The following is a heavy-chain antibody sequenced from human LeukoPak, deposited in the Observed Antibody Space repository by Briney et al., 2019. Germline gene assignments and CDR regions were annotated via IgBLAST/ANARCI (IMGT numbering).Heavy chain of an antibody. Sequence: GGSLRLSCAASGFTFSSYAMSWVRQAPGKGLEWVSAISGSGGSTYYADSVKGRFTISRDNSKNTLYLQMNSLRAEDTAVYYCAKDQTGYSSSWYGWAFDYRGQGTLVTVSS. CDR2: ISGSGGST. J-gene: IGHJ4*02. V-gene: IGHV3-23*01. D-gene: IGHD6-13*01. CDR1: GFTFSSYA. CDR3: AKDQTGYSSSWYGWAFDY.